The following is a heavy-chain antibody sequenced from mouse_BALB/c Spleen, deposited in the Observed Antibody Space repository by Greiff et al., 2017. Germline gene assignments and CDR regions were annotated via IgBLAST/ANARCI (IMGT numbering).Heavy chain of an antibody. Sequence: EVQLQESVPGLVKPSQSLTLTYSVTGYSITSGYYWNWIRQFPGNKLEWMGYISYDGSNNYNPSLKNRISITRDTSKNQFFLKLNSVTTEDTATYYCARDRRFAYWGQGTLVTVSA. V-gene: IGHV3-6*02. J-gene: IGHJ3*01. CDR1: GYSITSGYY. CDR3: ARDRRFAY. CDR2: ISYDGSN.